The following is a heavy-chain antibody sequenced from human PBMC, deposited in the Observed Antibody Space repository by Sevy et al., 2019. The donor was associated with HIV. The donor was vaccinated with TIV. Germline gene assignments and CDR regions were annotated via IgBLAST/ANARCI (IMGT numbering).Heavy chain of an antibody. Sequence: GGSLRLSCAASGFAFSSYWMHWVGQAPGKGLVWVSRINSDGSSTSYADSVKGRFTISRDNAKNTLYLQMNSLRAEDTAVYYCARGPAQLVRSFFDYWGQGTLVTVSS. J-gene: IGHJ4*02. D-gene: IGHD6-13*01. V-gene: IGHV3-74*01. CDR2: INSDGSST. CDR1: GFAFSSYW. CDR3: ARGPAQLVRSFFDY.